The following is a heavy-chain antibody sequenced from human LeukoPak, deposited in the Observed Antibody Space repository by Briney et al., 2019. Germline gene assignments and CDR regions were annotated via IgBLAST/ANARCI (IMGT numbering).Heavy chain of an antibody. D-gene: IGHD6-19*01. CDR1: GFTFSSYA. CDR2: ISGSCGST. V-gene: IGHV3-23*01. Sequence: GGSLRLSCAASGFTFSSYAMSGVRQSPGKAREGFSAISGSCGSTYYAGSVKGRFPISRDNSKNTLHRQMNSRRAEDTAVDYCAKVVGFAVAGTFDYWGQGTLVTVSS. J-gene: IGHJ4*02. CDR3: AKVVGFAVAGTFDY.